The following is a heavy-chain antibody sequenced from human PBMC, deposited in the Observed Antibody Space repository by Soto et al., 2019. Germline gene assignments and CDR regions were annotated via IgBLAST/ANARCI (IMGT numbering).Heavy chain of an antibody. J-gene: IGHJ6*02. V-gene: IGHV4-59*08. CDR2: IYYSGST. Sequence: SETLSLTCTVSGGSISSYYCSWIWQPPAKGLEWIGYIYYSGSTNYNPSIKSRVTISVDTSKNQFSLKLSSVTAADTAVYYCARHQGLGYGGNRGLDYGMDVWGQGTTVTVSS. CDR1: GGSISSYY. CDR3: ARHQGLGYGGNRGLDYGMDV. D-gene: IGHD2-15*01.